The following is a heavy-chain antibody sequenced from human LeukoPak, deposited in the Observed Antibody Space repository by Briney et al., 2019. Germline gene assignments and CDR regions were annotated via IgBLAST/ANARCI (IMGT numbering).Heavy chain of an antibody. V-gene: IGHV3-48*03. Sequence: GGSLRLSCAASGFIFSTYEMNWVRQAPGKGLEWVSYIGSGGGTKYYADSVKGRFTISRDNGKYSLYLQMNSLRAEDTAVYYCASFPSSGWDVSGNDFWGQGTLVTVSS. CDR2: IGSGGGTK. CDR3: ASFPSSGWDVSGNDF. J-gene: IGHJ4*02. CDR1: GFIFSTYE. D-gene: IGHD6-19*01.